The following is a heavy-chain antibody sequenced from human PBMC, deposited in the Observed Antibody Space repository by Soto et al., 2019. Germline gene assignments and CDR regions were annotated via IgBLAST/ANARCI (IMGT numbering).Heavy chain of an antibody. J-gene: IGHJ4*02. CDR1: GFTFSSYG. Sequence: GGSLRLSCAASGFTFSSYGMHWVRQAPGKGLEWVAVIWYDGSNKYYADSVKGRFTISRDNSKNTLYLQMNSLRAEDTVVYYCARAPAKYDFWSGYYTIDYFDYWGQGTLVTVST. CDR3: ARAPAKYDFWSGYYTIDYFDY. D-gene: IGHD3-3*01. CDR2: IWYDGSNK. V-gene: IGHV3-33*01.